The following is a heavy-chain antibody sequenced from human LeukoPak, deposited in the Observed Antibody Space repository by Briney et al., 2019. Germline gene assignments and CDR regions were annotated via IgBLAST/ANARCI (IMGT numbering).Heavy chain of an antibody. CDR3: AKDTGRLMAGKGFDY. Sequence: PGGSLRLSCAASGFTFSSYAMSWVRQAPGKGLEWVSAISGSGGSTYYADSVKGRFTISRDNSKNTLYLQMNSLRAEDTAVYHCAKDTGRLMAGKGFDYWGQGTLVTVSS. D-gene: IGHD6-19*01. V-gene: IGHV3-23*01. CDR1: GFTFSSYA. CDR2: ISGSGGST. J-gene: IGHJ4*02.